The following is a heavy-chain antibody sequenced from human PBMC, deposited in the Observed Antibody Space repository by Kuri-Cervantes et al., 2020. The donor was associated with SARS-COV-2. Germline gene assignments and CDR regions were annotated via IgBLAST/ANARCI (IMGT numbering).Heavy chain of an antibody. D-gene: IGHD5-18*01. CDR1: GYSISSGYY. J-gene: IGHJ2*01. CDR2: IYYSGST. Sequence: ESLKISCTVSGYSISSGYYWGWIRQPPGKGLEWIGSIYYSGSTYYNPSLKSRVTISLDTSKNQFSLRLSSVTAADTAMYYCARRPREGDHSFHWYFDLWGRGTLVTVSS. CDR3: ARRPREGDHSFHWYFDL. V-gene: IGHV4-38-2*02.